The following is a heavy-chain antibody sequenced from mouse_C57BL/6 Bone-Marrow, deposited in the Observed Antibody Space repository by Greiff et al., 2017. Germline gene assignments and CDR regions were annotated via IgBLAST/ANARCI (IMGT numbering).Heavy chain of an antibody. CDR1: GFNIKDDY. Sequence: VQLKESGAELVRPGASVKLSCTASGFNIKDDYMPWVKQRPEQGLEWIGWIDPENGDTEYASKFQGKATITADTSSNTAYLQLSSLTSEDTDVYYCTTYDDYPCYCAMDYWGQGTSVTVSS. CDR2: IDPENGDT. CDR3: TTYDDYPCYCAMDY. D-gene: IGHD2-3*01. J-gene: IGHJ4*01. V-gene: IGHV14-4*01.